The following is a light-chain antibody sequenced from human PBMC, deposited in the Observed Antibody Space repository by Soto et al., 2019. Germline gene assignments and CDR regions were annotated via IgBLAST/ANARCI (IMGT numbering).Light chain of an antibody. CDR2: WAS. CDR1: QSVLYSSNNNNY. CDR3: QQYYDTPST. J-gene: IGKJ1*01. V-gene: IGKV4-1*01. Sequence: DIVMTQSPDSLAVSLGERATINCKSSQSVLYSSNNNNYIAWYQQKPGQPPKLIIYWASTRESGVPDRFSGSGSGTDFTLAISSLQAEDVAIYYCQQYYDTPSTVGQGTKVDSK.